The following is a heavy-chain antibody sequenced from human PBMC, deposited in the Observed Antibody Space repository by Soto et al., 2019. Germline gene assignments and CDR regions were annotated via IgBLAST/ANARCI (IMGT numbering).Heavy chain of an antibody. J-gene: IGHJ5*02. CDR1: GGSISTSSYY. CDR2: SYYSGST. V-gene: IGHV4-39*01. Sequence: SETLSLTCTVSGGSISTSSYYWGWIRQPPGKGLEWLGSSYYSGSTYYNPSLKSRVTICVDTSKNQFSLKLSSVTAADTAVYYCARQGGRRYGKDWFDRWGQGTLVTVSS. CDR3: ARQGGRRYGKDWFDR. D-gene: IGHD3-16*01.